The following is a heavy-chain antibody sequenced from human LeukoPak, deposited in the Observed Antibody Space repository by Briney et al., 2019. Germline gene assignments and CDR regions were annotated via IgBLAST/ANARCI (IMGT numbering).Heavy chain of an antibody. V-gene: IGHV3-30*03. Sequence: GRSLRLSCAASGFTFSSYGMHWVRQAPGKGLEWVAVISYDGSNKYYADSVKGRFTISRDNSKNTLYLQMNSLRAGDTAVYYCARAWGGRGRSWGALDFWGQGILVTVSS. D-gene: IGHD3-16*01. CDR2: ISYDGSNK. J-gene: IGHJ4*02. CDR3: ARAWGGRGRSWGALDF. CDR1: GFTFSSYG.